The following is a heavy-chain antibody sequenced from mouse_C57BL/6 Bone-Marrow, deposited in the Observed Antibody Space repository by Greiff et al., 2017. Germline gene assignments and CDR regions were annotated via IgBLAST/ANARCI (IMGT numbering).Heavy chain of an antibody. CDR2: INPYNGGT. CDR3: ARKKIYDGYAWFAY. Sequence: VQLQQSGPVLVKPGASVKMSCKASGYTFTDYYMNWVKQSHGKSLEWIGVINPYNGGTSYNQKFKGKATLTVDKSSSTAYMELNSLTSEDSAVYYCARKKIYDGYAWFAYWGQGTLVTVSA. CDR1: GYTFTDYY. J-gene: IGHJ3*01. D-gene: IGHD2-2*01. V-gene: IGHV1-19*01.